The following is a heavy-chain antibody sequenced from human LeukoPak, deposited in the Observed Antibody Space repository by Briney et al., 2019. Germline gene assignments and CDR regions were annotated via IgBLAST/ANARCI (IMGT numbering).Heavy chain of an antibody. V-gene: IGHV1-69*13. CDR3: AREPFCSGGSCYSDY. CDR1: GGTFSSYA. D-gene: IGHD2-15*01. J-gene: IGHJ4*02. Sequence: ASVKVSCKASGGTFSSYAISWVRQAPAQGLEWMGGIIPIFGTANYAQKFQGRVTITADESTSTAYMELSSLSSEDTAVYYCAREPFCSGGSCYSDYWGQGTLVTVSS. CDR2: IIPIFGTA.